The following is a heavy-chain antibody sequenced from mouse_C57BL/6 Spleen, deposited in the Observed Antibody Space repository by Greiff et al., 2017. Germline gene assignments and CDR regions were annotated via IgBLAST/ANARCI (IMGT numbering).Heavy chain of an antibody. D-gene: IGHD2-4*01. CDR3: ARVGDYDAVDY. J-gene: IGHJ2*01. Sequence: VQLQQSGAELVKPGASVKISCKASGYAFSSYWMNWVKQRPGKGLEWIGQIYPGDGDPNYNGKFKGKATLTADKSSSTAYMQLSSLTSEDSAVYFCARVGDYDAVDYWGQGTTLTVSS. V-gene: IGHV1-80*01. CDR2: IYPGDGDP. CDR1: GYAFSSYW.